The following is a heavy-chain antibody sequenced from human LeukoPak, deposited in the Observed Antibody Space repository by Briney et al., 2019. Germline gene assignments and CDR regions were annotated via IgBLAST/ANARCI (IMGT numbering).Heavy chain of an antibody. D-gene: IGHD5-18*01. CDR1: GFTVSSNY. J-gene: IGHJ4*02. CDR2: IYSGGST. Sequence: PGGSLRLSCAASGFTVSSNYMNWVRQAPGKGLEWVSVIYSGGSTYYADSVKGRFTISRDNSKNTLYLQMDSLRAEDTAVYYCVYSYGSTDIDYWGQGTLVTVSS. V-gene: IGHV3-66*01. CDR3: VYSYGSTDIDY.